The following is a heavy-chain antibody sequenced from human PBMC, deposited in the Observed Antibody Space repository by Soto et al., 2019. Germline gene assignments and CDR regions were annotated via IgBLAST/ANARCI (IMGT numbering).Heavy chain of an antibody. D-gene: IGHD2-15*01. J-gene: IGHJ5*02. CDR3: AKSVDRTLDWFDP. CDR1: GFTFTGNS. V-gene: IGHV3-21*01. CDR2: ISTTSNDI. Sequence: EVQLVESGGGLVKPGGSLKLSCAGSGFTFTGNSMNWVRQAPGKGLEWVSAISTTSNDIYYADSVKGRFTISRDNAKNSLYLQMRSLRAEDTAVYYCAKSVDRTLDWFDPWGQGTLVTVSS.